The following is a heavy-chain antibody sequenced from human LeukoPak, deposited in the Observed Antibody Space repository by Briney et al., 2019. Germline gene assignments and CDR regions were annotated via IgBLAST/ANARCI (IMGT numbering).Heavy chain of an antibody. D-gene: IGHD2-2*01. V-gene: IGHV1-69*13. CDR2: IIPIFGTA. J-gene: IGHJ4*02. Sequence: SVKVSCKASGGTFSSYAISWVRQAPGQGLEWMGGIIPIFGTANYAQKFQGRVTITADESTSTAYMELSSLRSEDTAVYYCARATNSGYCSSTSCYPPGYWGQGTLVTVSS. CDR3: ARATNSGYCSSTSCYPPGY. CDR1: GGTFSSYA.